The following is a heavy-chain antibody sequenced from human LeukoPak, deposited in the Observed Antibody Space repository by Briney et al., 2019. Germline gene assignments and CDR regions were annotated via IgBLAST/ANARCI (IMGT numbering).Heavy chain of an antibody. J-gene: IGHJ5*02. CDR3: ARARCSGGSCYWGWFDP. CDR1: GGSISSYY. Sequence: KPSETLSLTCTVSGGSISSYYWSWNRQPPGKGLEWIGYIYYSGSTNYNPSLKSRVTISVDTSKNQFSLKLSSVTAADTAVYYCARARCSGGSCYWGWFDPWGQGTLVTVSS. V-gene: IGHV4-59*01. D-gene: IGHD2-15*01. CDR2: IYYSGST.